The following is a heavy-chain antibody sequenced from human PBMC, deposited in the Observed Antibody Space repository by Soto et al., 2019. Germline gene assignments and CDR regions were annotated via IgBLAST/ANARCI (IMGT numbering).Heavy chain of an antibody. J-gene: IGHJ4*02. V-gene: IGHV4-34*01. CDR1: GGSFSGYY. Sequence: SETLSLTCAVYGGSFSGYYWSWIRQPPGKGLEWIGEINHSGSTNYNPSLKSRVTISVDTSKNQFSLKLSSVTAADTAVYYCARVLAYYDFWSGYHTYYFDYWAQGTLVTVSS. D-gene: IGHD3-3*01. CDR3: ARVLAYYDFWSGYHTYYFDY. CDR2: INHSGST.